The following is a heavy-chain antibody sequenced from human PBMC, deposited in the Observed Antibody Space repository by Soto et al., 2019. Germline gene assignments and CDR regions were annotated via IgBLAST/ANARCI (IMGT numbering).Heavy chain of an antibody. D-gene: IGHD2-15*01. V-gene: IGHV4-31*03. Sequence: QVQLQESGPGLVKPSQTLSLTCTVSGGSISSGGYYWSWIRQHPGKGLEWIGYIYYSGSTYYNPSLKSRLTISVDTSKNQFSLKLSSVTAADTAVYYCARAGIVVVVAPQYYYGMDVWGQGTTVTVSS. CDR2: IYYSGST. CDR1: GGSISSGGYY. CDR3: ARAGIVVVVAPQYYYGMDV. J-gene: IGHJ6*02.